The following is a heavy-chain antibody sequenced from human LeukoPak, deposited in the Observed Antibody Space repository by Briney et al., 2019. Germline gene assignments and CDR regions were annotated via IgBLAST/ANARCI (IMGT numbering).Heavy chain of an antibody. D-gene: IGHD2-15*01. V-gene: IGHV4-38-2*01. J-gene: IGHJ4*02. CDR1: GYSISSDYF. CDR3: ARGILL. CDR2: IYHSGST. Sequence: SDTLSLTCAVSGYSISSDYFWGWIRQPPGKGLEYIGAIYHSGSTYYNPSLKSRVIISVDTSNNQFSLKLNSETAADTAVYYCARGILLWGQGTLVTVSS.